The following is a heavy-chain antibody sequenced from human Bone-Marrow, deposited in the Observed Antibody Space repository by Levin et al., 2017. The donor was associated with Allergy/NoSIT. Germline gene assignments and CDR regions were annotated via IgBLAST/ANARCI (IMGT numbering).Heavy chain of an antibody. D-gene: IGHD6-19*01. CDR1: GFTFDDYA. CDR2: ISWNGGTT. V-gene: IGHV3-43D*04. CDR3: VKVAGKEYSSGREDPFDY. Sequence: GGSLRLSCAASGFTFDDYAMHWVRQAPGKGLEWVSLISWNGGTTYYADSVKGRFTISRDNSKNSLYLQMNSLRAEDTALYYCVKVAGKEYSSGREDPFDYWGQGTLVTVSS. J-gene: IGHJ4*02.